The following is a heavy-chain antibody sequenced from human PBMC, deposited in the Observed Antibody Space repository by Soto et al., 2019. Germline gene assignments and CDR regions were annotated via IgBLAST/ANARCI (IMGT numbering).Heavy chain of an antibody. D-gene: IGHD3-3*01. J-gene: IGHJ5*02. V-gene: IGHV4-30-4*01. CDR1: VGSISSGDYS. Sequence: ASETLSLTCTVSVGSISSGDYSWSWVRQSPGKGLEWIGHIYNSGITYYNPSLKSRVVISIDTSRNQFSLRLNSLTAADRAVYFCARGVTVFGLVSRFWFDPWGQGTVVTVSS. CDR3: ARGVTVFGLVSRFWFDP. CDR2: IYNSGIT.